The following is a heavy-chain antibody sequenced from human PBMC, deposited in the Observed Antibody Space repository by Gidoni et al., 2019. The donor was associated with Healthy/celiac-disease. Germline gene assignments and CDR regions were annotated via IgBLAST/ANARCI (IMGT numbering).Heavy chain of an antibody. Sequence: QVQLQQSGPGLVKPSQTLSLTCAISGAIVSRNRAAWNRIRHSPSRGLEWLGRTYYRSKWYNDYAVSVKSRITINPDTSKNQFSLQLNSVTPEDTAVYYCARERVVAARVRFDPWGQGTLVTVSS. V-gene: IGHV6-1*01. D-gene: IGHD2-15*01. CDR3: ARERVVAARVRFDP. J-gene: IGHJ5*02. CDR1: GAIVSRNRAA. CDR2: TYYRSKWYN.